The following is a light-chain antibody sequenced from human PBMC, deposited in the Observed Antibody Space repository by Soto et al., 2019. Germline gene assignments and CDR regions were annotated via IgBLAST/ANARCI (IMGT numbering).Light chain of an antibody. CDR1: SSNIGSNY. Sequence: QSVLTQPPSASGTPGQRVTISCSGSSSNIGSNYVYWYQQLPGTAPKLLIYRNNQRPSGVPDRFSGSKSGTSASLAISGLRSEDEAYYYCAAWDDSLSVHVVFGGGTKLTFL. J-gene: IGLJ2*01. V-gene: IGLV1-47*01. CDR2: RNN. CDR3: AAWDDSLSVHVV.